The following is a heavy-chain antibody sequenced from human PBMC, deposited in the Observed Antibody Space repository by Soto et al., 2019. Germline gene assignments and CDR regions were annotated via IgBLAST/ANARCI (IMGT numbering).Heavy chain of an antibody. J-gene: IGHJ5*02. CDR1: GYTFTSYD. Sequence: ASVKVSCKASGYTFTSYDINWVRQATGQGLEWMGWISAYNGNTNYAQKLQGRVTMTTDTSTSTAYMELRSLRSDDTAVYYCARAPRSSWYAPWGQGTLVTVSS. CDR3: ARAPRSSWYAP. CDR2: ISAYNGNT. D-gene: IGHD6-13*01. V-gene: IGHV1-18*01.